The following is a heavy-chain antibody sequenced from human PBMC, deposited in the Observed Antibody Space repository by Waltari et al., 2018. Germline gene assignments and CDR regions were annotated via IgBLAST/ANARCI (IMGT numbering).Heavy chain of an antibody. V-gene: IGHV3-74*01. CDR1: GFPFGSYW. CDR3: ASGNSHAFDI. D-gene: IGHD1-7*01. Sequence: EVQLVESGGGLVQPGGSLRLSCAASGFPFGSYWMHWVRQAPGKGLVLVSRINNDGSSASYADSVKGRFTISRDNAKSTLYLQMNSLRAEDTAVYYCASGNSHAFDIWGQGTMVTVSS. J-gene: IGHJ3*02. CDR2: INNDGSSA.